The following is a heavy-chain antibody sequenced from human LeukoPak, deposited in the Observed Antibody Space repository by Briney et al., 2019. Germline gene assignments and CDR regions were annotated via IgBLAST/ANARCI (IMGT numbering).Heavy chain of an antibody. J-gene: IGHJ6*03. V-gene: IGHV3-7*01. CDR2: IKQDGSEE. D-gene: IGHD7-27*01. Sequence: GGSLRLSCAASGFTFSSYWMSWVRQAPGKGLEWVANIKQDGSEEYYVDSVKGRFTISRDNAKNSLYPQMNSLRAEDTAVYYFAVNGGYYYYTDVWGKGTTVTVSS. CDR1: GFTFSSYW. CDR3: AVNGGYYYYTDV.